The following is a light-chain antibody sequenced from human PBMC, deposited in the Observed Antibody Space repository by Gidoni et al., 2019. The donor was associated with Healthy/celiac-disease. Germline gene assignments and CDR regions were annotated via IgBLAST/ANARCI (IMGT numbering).Light chain of an antibody. CDR1: QSVSSS. J-gene: IGKJ4*01. Sequence: ETVLTQSPATLSLSPGERATLSCRASQSVSSSLAWYQQKPGQAPRLLIYDASTRATGIPARFIGSGSGTDFTLTISSLEPEDFVVYYCQQRGNWPLTFXGXTKVXIK. CDR2: DAS. CDR3: QQRGNWPLT. V-gene: IGKV3-11*01.